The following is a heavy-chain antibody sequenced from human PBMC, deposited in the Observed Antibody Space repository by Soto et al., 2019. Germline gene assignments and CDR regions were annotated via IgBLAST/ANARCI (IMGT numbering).Heavy chain of an antibody. Sequence: RLSCAASGFTFSSYEMKWVRQTPGKGLEWVSYISSSGGTIYYADSVKGRFTISRDNAKNSLYLQMNSLRVEDTAVYYCARVVGRTPDAFHPWGQGTLVTVSS. CDR2: ISSSGGTI. CDR1: GFTFSSYE. J-gene: IGHJ5*02. D-gene: IGHD1-26*01. CDR3: ARVVGRTPDAFHP. V-gene: IGHV3-48*03.